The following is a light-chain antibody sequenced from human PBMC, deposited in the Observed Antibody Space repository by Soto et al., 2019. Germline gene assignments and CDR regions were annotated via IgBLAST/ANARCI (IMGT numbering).Light chain of an antibody. Sequence: EIVLTQSPGSLSLSPGERVTLSCRASQRVLSNYLAWYQQKPGQAPRILMHGASISAAGVPDGFIGSGCGTEVTLTTIRLEQDDVAAYYCQRHGNSPGFTFGQGTKLEL. V-gene: IGKV3-20*01. CDR2: GAS. J-gene: IGKJ2*01. CDR1: QRVLSNY. CDR3: QRHGNSPGFT.